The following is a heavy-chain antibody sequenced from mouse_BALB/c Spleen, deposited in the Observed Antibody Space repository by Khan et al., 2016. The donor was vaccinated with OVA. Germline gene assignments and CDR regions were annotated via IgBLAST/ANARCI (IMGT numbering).Heavy chain of an antibody. D-gene: IGHD2-10*01. CDR2: IWGDGSK. CDR1: GFSLTGYG. CDR3: ARAYYGNYREAMDY. Sequence: QVQLKQSGPGLVAPSQSLSITCTVSGFSLTGYGVNWVRQPPGKGLEWLGMIWGDGSKDYYSAHKSRLRIRKNNSKSQVLVKMNSLQTDDTARYYCARAYYGNYREAMDYWGQGTLVTVSA. V-gene: IGHV2-6-7*01. J-gene: IGHJ4*01.